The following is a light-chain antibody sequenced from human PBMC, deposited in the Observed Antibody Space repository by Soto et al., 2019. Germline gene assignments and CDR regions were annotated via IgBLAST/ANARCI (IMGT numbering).Light chain of an antibody. Sequence: EIVMTQSPATLSVSPGERATLSCRASQTVSSYLAWYHQKPGQAPRLLIYGASTRATGIPARFSGSGSETEFTLTISRLQSEDFAVYYCQQYDNWPFTFGPGTTVDLK. CDR2: GAS. CDR1: QTVSSY. J-gene: IGKJ3*01. V-gene: IGKV3-15*01. CDR3: QQYDNWPFT.